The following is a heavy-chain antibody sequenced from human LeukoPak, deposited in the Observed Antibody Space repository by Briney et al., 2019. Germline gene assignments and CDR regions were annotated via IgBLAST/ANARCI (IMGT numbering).Heavy chain of an antibody. V-gene: IGHV1-69*04. Sequence: GASVRVSCKASGDFFSNYAFSWVRQAPGQGLEWMGRIIPILGTANYLQKLQGRVAITADKSTSTAYMELSSLRPEDTAVYCARETYHFGSGYDHWGQGTLVTVSS. J-gene: IGHJ4*02. CDR1: GDFFSNYA. D-gene: IGHD3-10*01. CDR2: IIPILGTA. CDR3: ARETYHFGSGYDH.